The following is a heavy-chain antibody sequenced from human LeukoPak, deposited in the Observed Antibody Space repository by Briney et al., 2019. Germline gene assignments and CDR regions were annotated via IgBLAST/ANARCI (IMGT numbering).Heavy chain of an antibody. Sequence: GGSLRLSCAASGFTFDDYAMHWVRQAPGKGLEWVSLISGDGGSTYYADSVKGHFTISRDNSKNFLYLQMNSLRTEDTALYYCAKVLGYYDSSGYYQEGGFDYWGQGTLVTVSS. V-gene: IGHV3-43*02. J-gene: IGHJ4*02. CDR3: AKVLGYYDSSGYYQEGGFDY. CDR2: ISGDGGST. D-gene: IGHD3-22*01. CDR1: GFTFDDYA.